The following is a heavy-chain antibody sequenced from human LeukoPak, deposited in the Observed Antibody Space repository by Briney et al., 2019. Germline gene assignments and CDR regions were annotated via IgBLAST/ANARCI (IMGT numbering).Heavy chain of an antibody. CDR2: INHSGST. CDR3: ARSLYASSNNWFDP. V-gene: IGHV4-34*01. J-gene: IGHJ5*02. D-gene: IGHD6-19*01. CDR1: GGSFSGYY. Sequence: SETLSLTCAVYGGSFSGYYWSWIRQPPGKGLEWIGEINHSGSTNYNPSLKSRVTISVDTSKNQFPLKLSSVTAVDTAVYYCARSLYASSNNWFDPWGQGTLVTVSS.